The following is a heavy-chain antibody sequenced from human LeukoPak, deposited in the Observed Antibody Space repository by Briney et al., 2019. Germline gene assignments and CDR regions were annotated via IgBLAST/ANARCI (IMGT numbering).Heavy chain of an antibody. V-gene: IGHV3-21*01. CDR3: ARGPLAAAGDY. Sequence: GESLTLSCAASGFTFSSYSMNWIRQAPGKGLEWFSSINNSSSYIYYADSVKGRLTISRDNAKNSLYLQMNSLRAEGTAVYYCARGPLAAAGDYWGQGTLVTVSS. J-gene: IGHJ4*02. CDR1: GFTFSSYS. CDR2: INNSSSYI. D-gene: IGHD6-13*01.